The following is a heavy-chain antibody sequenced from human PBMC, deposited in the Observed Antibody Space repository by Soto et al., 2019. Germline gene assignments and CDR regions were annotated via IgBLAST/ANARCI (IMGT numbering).Heavy chain of an antibody. J-gene: IGHJ4*02. Sequence: PSETLSLTCTVSGASISSDYWSWIRQSPGKGLEWIGYIYYSGSTSYNPSLKSRVTISVDTSKDQFSLKLSSVTAADTAVYYCARGGSGWSHFDYWGQGTQVTVSS. D-gene: IGHD6-19*01. CDR3: ARGGSGWSHFDY. V-gene: IGHV4-59*01. CDR2: IYYSGST. CDR1: GASISSDY.